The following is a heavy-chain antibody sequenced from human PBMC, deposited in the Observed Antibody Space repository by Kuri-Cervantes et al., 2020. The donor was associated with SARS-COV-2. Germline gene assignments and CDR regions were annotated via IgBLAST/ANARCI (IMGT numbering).Heavy chain of an antibody. D-gene: IGHD3-16*01. J-gene: IGHJ6*03. V-gene: IGHV3-30*04. CDR3: ARDGGGYMDV. CDR2: ISYDGSNK. CDR1: GFTFSSYA. Sequence: GESLKISCAASGFTFSSYAMHWVRQAPGKGLEWVAVISYDGSNKHYADSVKGRFTISRDNSKNTLYLQMNSLRAEDTAVYYCARDGGGYMDVWGKGTTVTVSS.